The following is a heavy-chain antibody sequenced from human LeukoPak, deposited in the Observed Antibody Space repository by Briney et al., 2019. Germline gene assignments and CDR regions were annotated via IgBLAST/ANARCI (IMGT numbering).Heavy chain of an antibody. J-gene: IGHJ4*02. D-gene: IGHD6-19*01. Sequence: GGPLRLSCAASGFTFSSYAMHWVRQAPGKGLEWVAVISYDGSNKYYADSVKGRFTISRDNSKNTLYLQMNSLRAEDTAVYYCARDPMYSSGWYPDYWGQGTLVTVSS. CDR3: ARDPMYSSGWYPDY. CDR1: GFTFSSYA. CDR2: ISYDGSNK. V-gene: IGHV3-30*01.